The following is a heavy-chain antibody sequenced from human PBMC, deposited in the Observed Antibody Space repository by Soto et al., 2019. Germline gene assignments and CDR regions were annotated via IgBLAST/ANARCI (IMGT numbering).Heavy chain of an antibody. CDR1: GDSVTSHY. Sequence: PSETLSLTCSFSGDSVTSHYLTWIRQSPEKGLEWIGYMHYTGFSHYNPSLKSRLTISVDRSKNQFTLKLTSVTVADTAVYYCARVGGYPLGAFDIWGQGTMVTVSS. CDR3: ARVGGYPLGAFDI. CDR2: MHYTGFS. D-gene: IGHD5-12*01. V-gene: IGHV4-59*02. J-gene: IGHJ3*02.